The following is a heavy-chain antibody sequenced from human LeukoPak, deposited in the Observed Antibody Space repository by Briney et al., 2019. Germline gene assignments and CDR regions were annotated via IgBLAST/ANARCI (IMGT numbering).Heavy chain of an antibody. V-gene: IGHV3-23*01. J-gene: IGHJ4*02. CDR2: ISSNGGST. CDR1: GFTFSNYV. CDR3: AKASSSSWPYYFEY. D-gene: IGHD6-13*01. Sequence: GGSLRLSCAASGFTFSNYVMSWVRQAPGKGLEWVSAISSNGGSTYDADSVKGRFTISRDNSKNTLCLKMSSLRAEDTAVYYCAKASSSSWPYYFEYWGQGTLVTVSS.